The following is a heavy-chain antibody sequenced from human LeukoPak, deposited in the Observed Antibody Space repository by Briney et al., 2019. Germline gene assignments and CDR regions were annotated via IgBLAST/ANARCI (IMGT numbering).Heavy chain of an antibody. Sequence: SETLSLTCAVYGGSFSGYYWSWIRQPPGKGLEWIGSIYSGGITYYNPSLKSRVTISEDTSKNQFSLKMTSMTAADTAIYYCWLEKVVAAYFDSWGQGTLVTVSS. V-gene: IGHV4-34*03. CDR3: WLEKVVAAYFDS. CDR2: IYSGGIT. D-gene: IGHD2-15*01. CDR1: GGSFSGYY. J-gene: IGHJ4*02.